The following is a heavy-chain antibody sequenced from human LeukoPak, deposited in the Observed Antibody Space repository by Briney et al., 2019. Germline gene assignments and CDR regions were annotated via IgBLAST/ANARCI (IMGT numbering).Heavy chain of an antibody. D-gene: IGHD6-13*01. Sequence: NPSETLSLTCTVSGGSISSSSYYWGWIRQPPGKGLEWIGSIYYSGSTYYNPSLKSRVTISVDTSKNQFSLKLSSVTAADTAVYYCARHRIGGQQLAPHFDYWGQGTLVTVSS. CDR2: IYYSGST. V-gene: IGHV4-39*01. CDR1: GGSISSSSYY. CDR3: ARHRIGGQQLAPHFDY. J-gene: IGHJ4*02.